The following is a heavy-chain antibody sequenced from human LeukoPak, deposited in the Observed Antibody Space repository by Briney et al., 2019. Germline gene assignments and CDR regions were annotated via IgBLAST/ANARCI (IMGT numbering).Heavy chain of an antibody. CDR2: IYYSGST. D-gene: IGHD3-3*01. CDR3: ARGLSYYDFWSGYYHDAFDI. CDR1: GGSISSSSYY. J-gene: IGHJ3*02. V-gene: IGHV4-39*01. Sequence: SETLSLTCTVSGGSISSSSYYWGWIRQPPGKGLEWIGSIYYSGSTYYNPSLKSRVTISVDTSKNQFSLKLSSVTAADTAVYYCARGLSYYDFWSGYYHDAFDIWGQGTMVTVSS.